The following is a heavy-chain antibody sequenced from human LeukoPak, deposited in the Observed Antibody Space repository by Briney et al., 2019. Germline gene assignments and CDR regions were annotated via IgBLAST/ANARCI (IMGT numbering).Heavy chain of an antibody. D-gene: IGHD3-16*01. CDR1: GFTFSSYA. CDR3: AGGAFMI. V-gene: IGHV3-30-3*01. CDR2: ISYDGSNK. J-gene: IGHJ4*02. Sequence: GGSLRLSCAASGFTFSSYAMHWVRQAPGKGLEWVAVISYDGSNKYYADSVKGRFTISRDNSKNTLYLQMNSLRAEDTAVYYCAGGAFMIRGQGTLVTVSS.